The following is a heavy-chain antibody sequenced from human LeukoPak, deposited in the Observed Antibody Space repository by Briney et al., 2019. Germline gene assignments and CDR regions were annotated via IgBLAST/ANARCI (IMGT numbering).Heavy chain of an antibody. CDR1: GFTFSSYW. J-gene: IGHJ4*02. CDR2: IKQDGSEK. Sequence: GRSLRLSCAASGFTFSSYWRSWVRQAPGKGLEWVANIKQDGSEKYYVDSVKGRFTISRDNAKNSLYLQMNSLRAEDTAVYYCARSYYDYALDYWGQGTLVTVSS. V-gene: IGHV3-7*03. D-gene: IGHD3-16*01. CDR3: ARSYYDYALDY.